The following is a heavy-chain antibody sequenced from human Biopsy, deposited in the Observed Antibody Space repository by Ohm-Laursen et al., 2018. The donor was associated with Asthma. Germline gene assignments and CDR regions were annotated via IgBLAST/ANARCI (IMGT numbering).Heavy chain of an antibody. CDR2: INSVFGTT. CDR3: ARKAGSCISRTCYSLDF. D-gene: IGHD2-2*01. CDR1: GGTFNTYA. J-gene: IGHJ4*02. V-gene: IGHV1-69*01. Sequence: SSVKVSCKSLGGTFNTYAIGWVRQAPGQGLEWMGGINSVFGTTTYPQKFQDRVTITADDSTSTVYMELSSLRSEDPAVYYCARKAGSCISRTCYSLDFWGQGTLVTVSS.